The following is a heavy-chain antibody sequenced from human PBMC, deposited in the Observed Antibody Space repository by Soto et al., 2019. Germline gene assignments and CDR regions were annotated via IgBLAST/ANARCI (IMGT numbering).Heavy chain of an antibody. CDR3: ARDMRGLTYDFDY. J-gene: IGHJ4*02. V-gene: IGHV1-3*01. D-gene: IGHD2-2*01. Sequence: QVQLVQSGAEVKKPGASVKVSCKASGYTFTSYAMHWVRQAPGQRHEWMGWINAGNGNTKYSQKFQGRVTITRDTSASTAYMELSSLRSEDTAVYYCARDMRGLTYDFDYWGQGTLVTVSS. CDR1: GYTFTSYA. CDR2: INAGNGNT.